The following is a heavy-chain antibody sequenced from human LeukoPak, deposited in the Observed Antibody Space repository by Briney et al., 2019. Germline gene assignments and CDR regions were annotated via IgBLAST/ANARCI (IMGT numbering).Heavy chain of an antibody. V-gene: IGHV1-2*02. CDR2: IYPNSGGT. D-gene: IGHD4-11*01. Sequence: EASVKVSCKASGYTFTDYYIHWVRQAPGQGLEWMGWIYPNSGGTSYAQKFQGRVTMTRDTSISTAYMELSRLTSDDTAVYYCARQTTQHYFDYWGQGTLVTVSS. CDR1: GYTFTDYY. CDR3: ARQTTQHYFDY. J-gene: IGHJ4*02.